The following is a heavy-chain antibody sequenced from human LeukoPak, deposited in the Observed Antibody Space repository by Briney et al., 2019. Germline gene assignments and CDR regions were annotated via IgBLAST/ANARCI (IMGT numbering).Heavy chain of an antibody. D-gene: IGHD3-22*01. J-gene: IGHJ4*02. CDR1: GFTFSSYE. V-gene: IGHV3-48*03. CDR2: ISSSGSTI. CDR3: TSKTVYYDSSGYYPLKNY. Sequence: TGGSLRLSCAASGFTFSSYEMNWVRQAPGKGLEWLSYISSSGSTIYYADSVKGRFTISRDNAKNSLYLQMNSLRAEDTAVYYCTSKTVYYDSSGYYPLKNYWGQGTLVTVSS.